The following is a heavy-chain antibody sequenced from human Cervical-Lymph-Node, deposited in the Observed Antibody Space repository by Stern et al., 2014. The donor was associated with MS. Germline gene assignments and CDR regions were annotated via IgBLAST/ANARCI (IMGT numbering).Heavy chain of an antibody. J-gene: IGHJ4*02. V-gene: IGHV1-18*01. CDR2: ISGYNGNT. D-gene: IGHD6-19*01. CDR1: GYTFSSYG. Sequence: VQLGQSGVEVKKPGASVKVSCKTSGYTFSSYGTIWVRQAPGQGLEWMGRISGYNGNTNYAQKFLGRVTMTTDTSTNTASLELRSLRSDDTAVYYCARIAMTGYFDYWGQGTLVIVSS. CDR3: ARIAMTGYFDY.